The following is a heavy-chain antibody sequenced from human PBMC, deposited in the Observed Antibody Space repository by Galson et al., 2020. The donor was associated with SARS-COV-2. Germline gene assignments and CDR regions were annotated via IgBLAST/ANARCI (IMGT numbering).Heavy chain of an antibody. J-gene: IGHJ4*02. Sequence: GGSLRLSCAASGFTFSDYYMSWIRQAPGKGLEWVSYISSSSSYTNYADSATGRFTISRDNAKNSLYLQMNSVRAEDTAVSYCVRDEVIAKRFGYWGQGTLFTVSS. D-gene: IGHD3-16*02. CDR2: ISSSSSYT. CDR3: VRDEVIAKRFGY. V-gene: IGHV3-11*05. CDR1: GFTFSDYY.